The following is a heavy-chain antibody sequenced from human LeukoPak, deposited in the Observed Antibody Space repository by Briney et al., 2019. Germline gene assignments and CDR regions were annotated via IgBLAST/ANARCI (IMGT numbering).Heavy chain of an antibody. J-gene: IGHJ4*02. CDR1: GGSFSGYY. V-gene: IGHV4-34*01. Sequence: PSETLSLTCAVYGGSFSGYYWSWIRQPPGKGLEWIGEINHSGSTNYNPSLKSRVTISVDTSKNQFSLKLSSVTAADTAVYYCARGGNDYVWGSYRYFDYWGQGTLVTVSS. D-gene: IGHD3-16*02. CDR3: ARGGNDYVWGSYRYFDY. CDR2: INHSGST.